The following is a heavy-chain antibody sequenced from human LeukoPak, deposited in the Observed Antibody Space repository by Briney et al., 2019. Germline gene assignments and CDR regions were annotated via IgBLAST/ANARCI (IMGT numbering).Heavy chain of an antibody. D-gene: IGHD2-2*01. CDR3: ARAQVPAAIGFGDY. J-gene: IGHJ4*02. CDR1: GFTFDDYG. Sequence: PEGSLRLSCAASGFTFDDYGKSWVRQAPGKGLEWISGINWNGGSTGYADSVKGRFTISRDNAKNSLYLQMNSLRAEDTALYYCARAQVPAAIGFGDYWGQGTLVTVSS. CDR2: INWNGGST. V-gene: IGHV3-20*04.